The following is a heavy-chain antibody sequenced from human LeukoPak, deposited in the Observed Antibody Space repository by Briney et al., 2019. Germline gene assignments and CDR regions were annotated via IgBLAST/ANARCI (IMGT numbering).Heavy chain of an antibody. D-gene: IGHD3-22*01. CDR2: IYHRGST. CDR1: GYSISSGYY. Sequence: SETLSLTWAVSGYSISSGYYWGWIRQPPGKGLEWIGSIYHRGSTDYNPSLKRRDTISVDTSKTQFSLKLSSVTAADTAVYYCARPESGYSNDAFDIWGQGTMVTVSS. J-gene: IGHJ3*02. V-gene: IGHV4-38-2*01. CDR3: ARPESGYSNDAFDI.